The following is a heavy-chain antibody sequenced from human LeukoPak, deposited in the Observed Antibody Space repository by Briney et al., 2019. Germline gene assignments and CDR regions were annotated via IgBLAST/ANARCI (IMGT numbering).Heavy chain of an antibody. CDR3: AKVVAAAKKWYFDL. Sequence: GGSLRLSCAASGFTFGNYAMTWVRQAPGKGLEWVSAISVSGGSTYYAASLQGRFTVSRDNSKNTLFLHMNSLSADDTAIYYCAKVVAAAKKWYFDLCGRGTLVTVSS. J-gene: IGHJ2*01. CDR1: GFTFGNYA. CDR2: ISVSGGST. V-gene: IGHV3-23*01. D-gene: IGHD6-13*01.